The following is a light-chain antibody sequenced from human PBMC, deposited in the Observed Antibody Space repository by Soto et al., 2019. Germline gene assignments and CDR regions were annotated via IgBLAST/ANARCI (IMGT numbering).Light chain of an antibody. J-gene: IGLJ1*01. CDR2: EVT. Sequence: QSALTQPPSASGSPGQSVTISCTGTSGDVGSYNYVSWYQQHPGKAPKLIIYEVTKRPSGVPDRFSGSKSGNTASLTVSGLQPEDEADYYCSSFGARNNIVGTGTKVTVL. CDR3: SSFGARNNI. V-gene: IGLV2-8*01. CDR1: SGDVGSYNY.